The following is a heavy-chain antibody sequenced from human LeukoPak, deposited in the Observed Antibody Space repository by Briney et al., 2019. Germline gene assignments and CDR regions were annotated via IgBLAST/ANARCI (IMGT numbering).Heavy chain of an antibody. Sequence: SVKVSCKASGGTFSSYAISWVRQAPGQGLEWMGRIIPIFGTANYAQKLQGRATITTDESTSTAYMELSSLRSEDTAVYYCTRMMGGYSYGSPIGWGQGTLVTVSS. J-gene: IGHJ4*02. D-gene: IGHD5-18*01. CDR3: TRMMGGYSYGSPIG. CDR2: IIPIFGTA. CDR1: GGTFSSYA. V-gene: IGHV1-69*05.